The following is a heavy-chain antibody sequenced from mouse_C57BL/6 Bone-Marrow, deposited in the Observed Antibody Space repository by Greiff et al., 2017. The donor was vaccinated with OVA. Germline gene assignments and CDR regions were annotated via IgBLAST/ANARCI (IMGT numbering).Heavy chain of an antibody. V-gene: IGHV3-6*01. Sequence: EVKLVESGPGLVKPSQSLSLTCSVTGYSITSSYYWNWIRQFPGNKLEWMGYISYDGSNNYNPSLKNRISITRDTSKNQFFLKLNSVTTEDTATYYCARDYYGSLYWYFDVWGTGTTVTVSS. CDR3: ARDYYGSLYWYFDV. CDR1: GYSITSSYY. CDR2: ISYDGSN. D-gene: IGHD1-1*01. J-gene: IGHJ1*03.